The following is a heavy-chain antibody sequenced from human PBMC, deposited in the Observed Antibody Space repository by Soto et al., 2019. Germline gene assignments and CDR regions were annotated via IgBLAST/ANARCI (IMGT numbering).Heavy chain of an antibody. V-gene: IGHV3-23*04. CDR1: GFAFGSYA. J-gene: IGHJ4*02. CDR3: ATELRYLEWFTRPDY. D-gene: IGHD3-3*01. CDR2: VTSGGTT. Sequence: EAQLVESGGGLVQPGGSLRLSCAASGFAFGSYAMNWVRQAPGKGLEWVSAVTSGGTTYYADSMGGRFTLSRDNSKNTLYLQMNSLRAEDTAVYYCATELRYLEWFTRPDYWGQGTLVTVSS.